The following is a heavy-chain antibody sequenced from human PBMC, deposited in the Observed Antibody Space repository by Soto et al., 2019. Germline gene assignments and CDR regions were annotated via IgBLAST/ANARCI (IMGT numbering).Heavy chain of an antibody. J-gene: IGHJ4*01. Sequence: GEPLKISCKAPGYSFTTFWIGWVRQMPAEGLEWMGIIHPSDSDTRYIRSLEGQDTMSVYKSISTVSLQSSSLKASDTAMYYCAKTVGGSYVDEFDEWGKGTLVTVFS. D-gene: IGHD1-1*01. CDR2: IHPSDSDT. CDR1: GYSFTTFW. V-gene: IGHV5-51*01. CDR3: AKTVGGSYVDEFDE.